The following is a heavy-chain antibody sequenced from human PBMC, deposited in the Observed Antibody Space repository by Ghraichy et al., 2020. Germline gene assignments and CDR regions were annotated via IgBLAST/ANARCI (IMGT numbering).Heavy chain of an antibody. CDR1: GGTFSSYA. D-gene: IGHD2-2*01. V-gene: IGHV1-69*13. CDR2: IIPIFGTA. CDR3: ARSVVPAANDAFDI. Sequence: SVKVSCKASGGTFSSYAISWVRQAPGQGLEWMGGIIPIFGTANYAQKFQGRVTITADESTSTAYMELSSLRSEDTAVYYCARSVVPAANDAFDIWGQGTMVTVSS. J-gene: IGHJ3*02.